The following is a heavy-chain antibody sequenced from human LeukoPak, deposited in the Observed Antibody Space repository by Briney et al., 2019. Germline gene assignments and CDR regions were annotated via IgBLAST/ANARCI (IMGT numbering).Heavy chain of an antibody. CDR2: ISSSSSYI. V-gene: IGHV3-21*01. Sequence: GGSLRLSCAASGFTFSSYSMNWVRQAPGKGLEWVSSISSSSSYIYYADSAKGRFTISRDNAKNSLYLQMNSLRAEDTAVYYCAREPTHYYYGMDVWGQGTTVTVSS. CDR3: AREPTHYYYGMDV. J-gene: IGHJ6*02. CDR1: GFTFSSYS.